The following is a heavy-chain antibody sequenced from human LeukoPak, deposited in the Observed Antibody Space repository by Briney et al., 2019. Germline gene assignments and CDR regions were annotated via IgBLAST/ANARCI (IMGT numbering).Heavy chain of an antibody. V-gene: IGHV3-30*02. CDR2: IRYDGSNK. CDR1: GFTFSSYG. Sequence: GGSLRLSCAASGFTFSSYGMHWVRQAPGKGLEWVAFIRYDGSNKYYADSVKGRFTISRDNAKNSLYLQMNSLRAEDTAVYYCAREGIVVVITAFDIWGQGTMVTVSS. CDR3: AREGIVVVITAFDI. D-gene: IGHD3-22*01. J-gene: IGHJ3*02.